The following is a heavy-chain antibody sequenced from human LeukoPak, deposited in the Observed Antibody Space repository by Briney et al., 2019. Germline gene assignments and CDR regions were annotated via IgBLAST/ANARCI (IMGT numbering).Heavy chain of an antibody. V-gene: IGHV3-48*01. CDR3: AREEMEASSGMRSDV. J-gene: IGHJ6*04. CDR1: GFTFSSYS. CDR2: ISSSSSTI. D-gene: IGHD6-13*01. Sequence: PGGSLRLSCAASGFTFSSYSMNWVRQAPGKGLEWVSYISSSSSTIYYADSVKGRFTISRDNAKNSLYLQMNSLRAEDTAVYYCAREEMEASSGMRSDVWGKGTTVTVSS.